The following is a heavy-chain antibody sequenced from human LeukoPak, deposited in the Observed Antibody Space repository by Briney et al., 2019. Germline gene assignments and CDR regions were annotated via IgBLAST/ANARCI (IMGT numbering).Heavy chain of an antibody. J-gene: IGHJ4*02. CDR2: INHSGST. D-gene: IGHD6-19*01. CDR3: ARAVGGWYAFDY. Sequence: PGGSLRLSCAASGFTFSSYAMSWVRQPPGKGLEWIGEINHSGSTNYNPSLKSRVTISVDTSKNQFSLKLSSVAAADTAVYYCARAVGGWYAFDYWGQGTLVTVSS. V-gene: IGHV4-34*01. CDR1: GFTFSSYA.